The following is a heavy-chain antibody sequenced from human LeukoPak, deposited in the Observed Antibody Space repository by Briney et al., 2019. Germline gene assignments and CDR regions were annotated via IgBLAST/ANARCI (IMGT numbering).Heavy chain of an antibody. V-gene: IGHV4-31*03. D-gene: IGHD3-22*01. J-gene: IGHJ5*01. Sequence: PSETLSLTCTVSGGSISSGGYYWSWIRQHPGKGLEWIGYIYYSGSTYYNPSLKSRVTISVDTSKNQFSLKLSSVTAADTAVYYCARDTDSSGYYDSWGQGTLVTVSS. CDR2: IYYSGST. CDR3: ARDTDSSGYYDS. CDR1: GGSISSGGYY.